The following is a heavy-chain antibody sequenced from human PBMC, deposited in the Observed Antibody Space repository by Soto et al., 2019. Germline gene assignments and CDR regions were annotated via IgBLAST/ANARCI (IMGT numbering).Heavy chain of an antibody. Sequence: SETLSLTCTVSGGSISSSSYYWGWIRQPPGKGLEWIGSIYYSGSTYYNPSLKSRVTISVDTSKNQFSLKLSSVTAADTAVYYCARHVGGGWELRSGRFDYWGQGTLVTVSS. D-gene: IGHD1-26*01. CDR2: IYYSGST. CDR1: GGSISSSSYY. V-gene: IGHV4-39*01. J-gene: IGHJ4*02. CDR3: ARHVGGGWELRSGRFDY.